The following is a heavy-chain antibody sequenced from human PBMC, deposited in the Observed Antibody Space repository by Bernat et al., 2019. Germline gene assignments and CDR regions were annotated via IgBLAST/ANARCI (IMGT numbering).Heavy chain of an antibody. V-gene: IGHV4-4*02. D-gene: IGHD6-19*01. CDR3: ASQAVDILPHDAFDI. Sequence: QVQLQESGPGLVKPSGTLSLTCAVSGGSISSSNWWRWVRQPPGKGLVWIGEIYHSGSTNYNPSLKSRVTISVDKSKNQFSLKLSSVTAADTAVYYCASQAVDILPHDAFDIWGQGTMVTVS. J-gene: IGHJ3*02. CDR2: IYHSGST. CDR1: GGSISSSNW.